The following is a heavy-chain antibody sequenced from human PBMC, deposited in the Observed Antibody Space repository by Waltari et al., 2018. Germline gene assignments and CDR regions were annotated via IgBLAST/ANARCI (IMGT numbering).Heavy chain of an antibody. J-gene: IGHJ4*02. V-gene: IGHV4-59*01. CDR3: ARDTGHYFEN. Sequence: QVQLQESGPGLVKPSETLSLTCTVSGGSMNNYYWSWIRRSPGKGLEWIGYIYSTGESDYNPSLRIRVTISVDMSKNQFSLNLRSVTAADTAIYYCARDTGHYFENWGQGTLVTVSS. CDR1: GGSMNNYY. CDR2: IYSTGES.